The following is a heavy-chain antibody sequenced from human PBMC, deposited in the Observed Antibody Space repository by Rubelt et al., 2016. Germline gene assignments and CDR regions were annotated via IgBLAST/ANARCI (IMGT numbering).Heavy chain of an antibody. CDR3: ARRLRQDDAFDI. J-gene: IGHJ3*02. CDR1: GFTFSGYE. V-gene: IGHV3-48*03. Sequence: GGSLRLSCAASGFTFSGYEMNWVRQAPGKGLEWVSYISDSGTTIYYADSVKGRFTNSRDNAKNSLYLQMDRLRAEDTAVYYCARRLRQDDAFDIWGQGTLVNVSS. CDR2: ISDSGTTI.